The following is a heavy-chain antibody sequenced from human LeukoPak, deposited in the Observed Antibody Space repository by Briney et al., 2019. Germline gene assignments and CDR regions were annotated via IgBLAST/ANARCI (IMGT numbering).Heavy chain of an antibody. Sequence: GASVKVSCKASGYTFTSYDFNWLRQATGQGPEWMGWMNPNSGATGYAQKFQGRVTMTRSASINTAYMELRSLRSDDTAVYYCARESHVERDDYWGQGTLVTVSS. V-gene: IGHV1-8*01. CDR1: GYTFTSYD. J-gene: IGHJ4*02. D-gene: IGHD1-1*01. CDR3: ARESHVERDDY. CDR2: MNPNSGAT.